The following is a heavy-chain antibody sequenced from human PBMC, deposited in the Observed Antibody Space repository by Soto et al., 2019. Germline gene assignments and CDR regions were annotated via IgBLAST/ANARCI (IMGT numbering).Heavy chain of an antibody. CDR1: GFTFSSFW. V-gene: IGHV3-74*01. D-gene: IGHD3-16*01. CDR2: TNEDGSTI. J-gene: IGHJ4*02. CDR3: KRDMGGGGGY. Sequence: EVHLVESGGGLVQPGGSLRLCCAASGFTFSSFWMHWVRQAPGKGLEWVSRTNEDGSTINYADSVKGRFTISRDNAKNMLYVKMKSVGVEARAVYYCKRDMGGGGGYWGPGTLVTVSS.